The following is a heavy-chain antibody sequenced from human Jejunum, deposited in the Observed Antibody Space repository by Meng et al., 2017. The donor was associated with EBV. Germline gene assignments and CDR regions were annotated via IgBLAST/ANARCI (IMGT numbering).Heavy chain of an antibody. CDR2: INHSGIT. J-gene: IGHJ5*02. D-gene: IGHD3-22*01. Sequence: QLQLQESGPGLVKPSGTLSLTCAVSGDSITERNSWSWVRQTPGKGLEWIGEINHSGITNYNPSLKSRVTISVDTSKNQFSLTLSSVTAADTAVYYCAREARSSGYHPGIGPWGQGTLVTVSS. CDR3: AREARSSGYHPGIGP. V-gene: IGHV4-4*02. CDR1: GDSITERNS.